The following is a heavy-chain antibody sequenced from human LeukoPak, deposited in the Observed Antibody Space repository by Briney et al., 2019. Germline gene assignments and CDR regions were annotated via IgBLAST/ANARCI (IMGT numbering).Heavy chain of an antibody. D-gene: IGHD6-13*01. J-gene: IGHJ4*02. CDR3: AKGGSYSSSWYFDY. CDR2: IYHGGST. CDR1: GGSISSGGYY. Sequence: PSETLSLTCTVSGGSISSGGYYWSWIRQPPGKGLEWIGYIYHGGSTYYNPSLKSRVTISVDRSKNQFSLKLSSVTAADTAVYYCAKGGSYSSSWYFDYWGQGTLVTVSS. V-gene: IGHV4-30-2*01.